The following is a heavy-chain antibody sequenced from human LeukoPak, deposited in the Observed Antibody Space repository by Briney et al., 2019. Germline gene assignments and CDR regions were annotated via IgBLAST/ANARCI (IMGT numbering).Heavy chain of an antibody. CDR3: ARDSRGQWLVDPDY. D-gene: IGHD6-19*01. Sequence: PGGSLILSCAASGFTFSSYGMHWVRQAPGKGLEWVAVIWYDGSNKYYADSVKGRFTISRDNSKNTLYLQMNSLRAEDTAVYYCARDSRGQWLVDPDYWGQGTLVTVSS. CDR1: GFTFSSYG. J-gene: IGHJ4*02. CDR2: IWYDGSNK. V-gene: IGHV3-33*01.